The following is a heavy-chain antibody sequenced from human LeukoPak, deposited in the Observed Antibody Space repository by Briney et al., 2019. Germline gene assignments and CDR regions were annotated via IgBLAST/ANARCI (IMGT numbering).Heavy chain of an antibody. CDR2: INQDGSER. J-gene: IGHJ6*02. V-gene: IGHV3-7*01. Sequence: GGSLRLSCAASGFTFSSYWMTWVRQAPGKGLEWVANINQDGSERYYVDSVKGRFTISRDNAKNSLSLQMNSLRAEDTALYCCARGNAMGVWGQGTTVTASS. CDR1: GFTFSSYW. CDR3: ARGNAMGV.